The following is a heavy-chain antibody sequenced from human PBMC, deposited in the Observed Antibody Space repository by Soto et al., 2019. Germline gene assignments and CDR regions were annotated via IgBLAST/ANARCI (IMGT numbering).Heavy chain of an antibody. V-gene: IGHV4-59*01. D-gene: IGHD4-4*01. Sequence: PSETLSLTCTVSGGSISSYYWSWIRQPPGKGLEWIGYIYYSGSTNYNPSPKSRVTISVDTSKNQFSLKLSSVTAADTAVYYCARTPTVTTQYYFDYWGQGTLVTVSS. CDR3: ARTPTVTTQYYFDY. CDR2: IYYSGST. J-gene: IGHJ4*02. CDR1: GGSISSYY.